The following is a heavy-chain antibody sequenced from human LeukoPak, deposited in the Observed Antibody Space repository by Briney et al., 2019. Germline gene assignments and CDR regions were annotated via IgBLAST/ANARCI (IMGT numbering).Heavy chain of an antibody. J-gene: IGHJ5*02. D-gene: IGHD3-9*01. V-gene: IGHV4-59*01. CDR3: ARSRGVYDILTGYGVNWFDP. CDR2: IYYSGST. Sequence: SETLSLTCTVSGGSISSYYWSWIRQPPGKGLEWIGHIYYSGSTNYNPSLKSRVTISVDTSKNQFSLKLSSVTAADTAVYYCARSRGVYDILTGYGVNWFDPWGQGTLVTVSS. CDR1: GGSISSYY.